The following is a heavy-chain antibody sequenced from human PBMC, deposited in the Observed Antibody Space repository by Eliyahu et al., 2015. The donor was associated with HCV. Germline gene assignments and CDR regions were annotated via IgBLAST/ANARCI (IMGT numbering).Heavy chain of an antibody. D-gene: IGHD1-26*01. Sequence: EVQLVDSGGGLVKPGGSLRLSCAASGFXFSNAWMTWVRQAPGKGLGWVGHITTKAEGGTTDYAAPVKGRFTISRDDSTNTLYLQMNSLKTEDTAVYYCTTAAAAGAGADYWGQGTLVTVSS. CDR2: ITTKAEGGTT. CDR1: GFXFSNAW. CDR3: TTAAAAGAGADY. V-gene: IGHV3-15*07. J-gene: IGHJ4*02.